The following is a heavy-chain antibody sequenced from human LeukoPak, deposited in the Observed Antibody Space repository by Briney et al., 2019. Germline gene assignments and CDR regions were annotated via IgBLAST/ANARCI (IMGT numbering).Heavy chain of an antibody. D-gene: IGHD3-10*01. CDR3: ARSELGYNYHYMDV. Sequence: GGSLRLSCAASGFTFSSFAMSWVRQAPGKGLEWVSGINWNGVSTGYADSVKGRFTISRDNAKNSLYLQMNSLRAEDTAVYYCARSELGYNYHYMDVWGKGTTVTTSS. CDR2: INWNGVST. V-gene: IGHV3-20*04. J-gene: IGHJ6*03. CDR1: GFTFSSFA.